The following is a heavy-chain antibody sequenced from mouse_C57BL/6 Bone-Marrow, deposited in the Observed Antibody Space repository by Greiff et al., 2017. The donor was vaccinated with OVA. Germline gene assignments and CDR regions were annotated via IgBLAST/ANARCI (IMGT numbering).Heavy chain of an antibody. V-gene: IGHV1-15*01. CDR1: GYTFTDYE. J-gene: IGHJ3*01. Sequence: QVQLKQSGAELVRPGASVTLSCKASGYTFTDYEMHWVKQTPVHGLEWIGAIDPETGGTAYNQKFKGKAILTADKSSSTAYMERRSLTSEDSAVYDCTRSDDGYYRYWFAYWGQGTLVTVSA. CDR3: TRSDDGYYRYWFAY. CDR2: IDPETGGT. D-gene: IGHD2-3*01.